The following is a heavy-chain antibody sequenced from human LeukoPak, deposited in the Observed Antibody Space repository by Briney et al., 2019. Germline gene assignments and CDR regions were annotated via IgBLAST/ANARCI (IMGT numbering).Heavy chain of an antibody. Sequence: SGESLKISCKGSGYSYTSYWIGWVRQMPGKGLEWMGIIYPSDSDTRYSPSFQGQVTISADKSIGTAYLQWSSLKASDTAMYYCTRHMNGNYGLHWGQGTLVTVSS. CDR1: GYSYTSYW. V-gene: IGHV5-51*01. J-gene: IGHJ4*02. CDR3: TRHMNGNYGLH. CDR2: IYPSDSDT. D-gene: IGHD1-7*01.